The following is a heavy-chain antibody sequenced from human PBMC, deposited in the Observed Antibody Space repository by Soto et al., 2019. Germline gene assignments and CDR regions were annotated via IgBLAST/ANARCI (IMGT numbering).Heavy chain of an antibody. CDR1: GGSISSGGYY. D-gene: IGHD2-2*02. CDR2: IYYSGST. Sequence: SETLSLTCTVSGGSISSGGYYWSWIRQHPGKGLEWIGYIYYSGSTYYNPSLKSRVTISVDTSKSQFSLKLSSVTAADTAVYYCAREYCSSTSCYTPLSYYYYGMDVWGQGTTVTVSS. V-gene: IGHV4-31*03. J-gene: IGHJ6*02. CDR3: AREYCSSTSCYTPLSYYYYGMDV.